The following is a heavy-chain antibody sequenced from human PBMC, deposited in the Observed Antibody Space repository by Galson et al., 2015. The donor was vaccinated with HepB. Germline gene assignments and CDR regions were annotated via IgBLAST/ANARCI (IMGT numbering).Heavy chain of an antibody. V-gene: IGHV3-30*04. CDR3: ARDRGWLDFSSGYYNYYSYVMDV. CDR1: GFIFTNYA. Sequence: SLRLSCAASGFIFTNYAMHWVRQVPGKGLEWVAIISYDGSNEYYADSVKGRFTISRDNSKNTLNLQMNSLGAEDTAMYYCARDRGWLDFSSGYYNYYSYVMDVWGQGTTVTVSS. CDR2: ISYDGSNE. J-gene: IGHJ6*02. D-gene: IGHD3-3*01.